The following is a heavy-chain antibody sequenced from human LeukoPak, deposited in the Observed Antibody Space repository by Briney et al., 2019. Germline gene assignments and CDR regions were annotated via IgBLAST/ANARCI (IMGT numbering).Heavy chain of an antibody. V-gene: IGHV4-59*01. Sequence: SETLSLTCTVSGGSISSYYWSWIRQPPGKGLEWIGHIYYSGSTNYNPSLKSRVTISVDTSKNQFSLKLSSVTAADTAVYYCARDHRDQYYFDYWGQGTLVTVSS. D-gene: IGHD2-2*01. CDR3: ARDHRDQYYFDY. CDR2: IYYSGST. CDR1: GGSISSYY. J-gene: IGHJ4*02.